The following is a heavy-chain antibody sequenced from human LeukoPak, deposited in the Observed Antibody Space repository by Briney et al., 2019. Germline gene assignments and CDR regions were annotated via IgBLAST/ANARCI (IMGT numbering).Heavy chain of an antibody. CDR1: GFTFSSYS. CDR3: ARDLGGYCSSTSCYGNWFDP. Sequence: GGSLRLSCAASGFTFSSYSMNWVRQAPGKGLEWVPSISSSSSYIYYADSVKGRFTISRDNAKNSLYLQMNSLRAEDTAVYYCARDLGGYCSSTSCYGNWFDPWGQGTLVTVSS. V-gene: IGHV3-21*01. D-gene: IGHD2-2*01. CDR2: ISSSSSYI. J-gene: IGHJ5*02.